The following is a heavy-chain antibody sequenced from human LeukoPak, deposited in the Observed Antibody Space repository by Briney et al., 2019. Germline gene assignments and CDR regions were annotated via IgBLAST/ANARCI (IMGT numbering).Heavy chain of an antibody. CDR3: AKEHHYYDSSGPPFDY. Sequence: GGSLRLSCAASGFTFSSYAMSWVRQAPGKGLEWVSAISGSGGGTYYADSVKGRFTISRDNSKNTLYLQMNSLRAEDTAVYYCAKEHHYYDSSGPPFDYWGQGTLVTVSS. V-gene: IGHV3-23*01. J-gene: IGHJ4*02. CDR2: ISGSGGGT. D-gene: IGHD3-22*01. CDR1: GFTFSSYA.